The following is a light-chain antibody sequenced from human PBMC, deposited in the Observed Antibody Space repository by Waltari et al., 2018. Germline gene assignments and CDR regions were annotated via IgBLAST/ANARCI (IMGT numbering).Light chain of an antibody. Sequence: QSALTQPASVSGSPGQSITISCTGTRSDVGGYNFVSWYQQHAGKAPKLILFDVNKRPSGVSDRLSGSKSGNTASLTIFGLQAEDEADYYCSSYTTSSPYVFGTGTKVTVL. J-gene: IGLJ1*01. V-gene: IGLV2-14*01. CDR1: RSDVGGYNF. CDR3: SSYTTSSPYV. CDR2: DVN.